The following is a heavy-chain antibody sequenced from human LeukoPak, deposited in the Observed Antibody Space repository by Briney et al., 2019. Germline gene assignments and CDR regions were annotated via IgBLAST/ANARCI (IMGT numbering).Heavy chain of an antibody. V-gene: IGHV3-9*01. CDR2: ISWNSGSI. J-gene: IGHJ4*02. Sequence: GRSLRLSCAASGFTFDDYAMHWVRQAPGKGLEWVSGISWNSGSIGYADSVKGRFTISRDNAKNSLYLQMNSLRAEDTALYYCAKDISRATVTTVDWGQGTLVTVSS. CDR3: AKDISRATVTTVD. CDR1: GFTFDDYA. D-gene: IGHD4-17*01.